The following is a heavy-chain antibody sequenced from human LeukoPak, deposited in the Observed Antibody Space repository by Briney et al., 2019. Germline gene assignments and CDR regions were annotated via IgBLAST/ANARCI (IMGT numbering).Heavy chain of an antibody. V-gene: IGHV3-33*06. D-gene: IGHD3-9*01. CDR3: AKGILTGRNKPEIYYYYMDV. CDR1: GFTFSSYG. CDR2: IWYDGSNK. J-gene: IGHJ6*03. Sequence: GGSLRLSCAASGFTFSSYGMHWVRPAPRKGPEWVAVIWYDGSNKYYADSVKGRFTISRDNSKNTLYLQMNSLRAEDTAVYYCAKGILTGRNKPEIYYYYMDVWGKGTTVTVSS.